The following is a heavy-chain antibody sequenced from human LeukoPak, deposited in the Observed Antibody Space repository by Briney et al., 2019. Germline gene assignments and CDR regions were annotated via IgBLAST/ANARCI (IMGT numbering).Heavy chain of an antibody. D-gene: IGHD1-1*01. V-gene: IGHV3-30*02. CDR2: LGYDGHNK. J-gene: IGHJ6*03. Sequence: GGSLRLSCAASGFTFSSFAMSWVRQAPGKGLEWVAFLGYDGHNKFYGESVKGRFTISRDNSKNTLHLQMNSLRAEDTAVYYCAKNGPRTHLFYMDVWGKGTTVTISS. CDR1: GFTFSSFA. CDR3: AKNGPRTHLFYMDV.